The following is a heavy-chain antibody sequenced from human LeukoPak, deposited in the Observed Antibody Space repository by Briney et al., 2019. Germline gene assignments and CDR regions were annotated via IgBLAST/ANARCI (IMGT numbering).Heavy chain of an antibody. CDR1: GGSISSYY. CDR2: IYYSGST. V-gene: IGHV4-39*07. J-gene: IGHJ4*02. CDR3: ARVPTPQIVVASS. D-gene: IGHD3-22*01. Sequence: SETLSLTCTVSGGSISSYYWGWIRQPPGKGLEWIGSIYYSGSTYYNPSLKSRVTISVDTSKNQFSLKLSSVTAADTAVYYCARVPTPQIVVASSWGQGTLVTVSS.